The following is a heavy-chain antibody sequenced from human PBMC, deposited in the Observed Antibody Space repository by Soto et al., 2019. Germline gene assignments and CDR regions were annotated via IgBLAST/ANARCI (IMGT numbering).Heavy chain of an antibody. CDR2: ISGSGGST. V-gene: IGHV3-23*01. J-gene: IGHJ4*02. D-gene: IGHD3-10*01. Sequence: EVQLLESGGGLVQPGGSLRLSCAASGFTFSSYAMSWVRQAPGKGLEWVSAISGSGGSTYYADSVKGRFTISRDNSKNTLYLQMNSLRAGDTAVYYCVAHYYGSGSPIDYWGQGTLVTVSS. CDR1: GFTFSSYA. CDR3: VAHYYGSGSPIDY.